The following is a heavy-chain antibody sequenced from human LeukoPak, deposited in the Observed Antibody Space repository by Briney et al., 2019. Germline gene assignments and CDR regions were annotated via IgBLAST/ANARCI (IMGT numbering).Heavy chain of an antibody. CDR3: AKDLGSGSYYPSEYFQH. D-gene: IGHD1-26*01. CDR1: GFTFSSYA. CDR2: ISGSGGST. V-gene: IGHV3-23*01. Sequence: GGSLRLSCTASGFTFSSYAMSWVRQAPGKGLEWVSAISGSGGSTYYADSVKGRFTIPRDNSKNTLYLQMNSLRAEDTAVYYCAKDLGSGSYYPSEYFQHWGQGTPVTVSS. J-gene: IGHJ1*01.